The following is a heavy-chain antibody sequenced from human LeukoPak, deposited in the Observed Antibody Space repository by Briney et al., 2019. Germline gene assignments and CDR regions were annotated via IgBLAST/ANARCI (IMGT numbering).Heavy chain of an antibody. CDR3: AKTPYGDYYYYSDY. Sequence: PGGSLRLSCAASGFTFSNYAMSWVRQAPGKGLEWVSAISGSGSNTYYADSVKGRFTISRDNSKNTLYLQMNSLRAEDTAVYYCAKTPYGDYYYYSDYWGQGTLVTVSS. CDR1: GFTFSNYA. J-gene: IGHJ4*02. D-gene: IGHD4-17*01. V-gene: IGHV3-23*01. CDR2: ISGSGSNT.